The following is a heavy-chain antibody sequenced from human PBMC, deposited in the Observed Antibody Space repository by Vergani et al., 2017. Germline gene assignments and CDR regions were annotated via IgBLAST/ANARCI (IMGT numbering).Heavy chain of an antibody. CDR2: FDPEDGET. CDR1: GYTLTELS. J-gene: IGHJ6*02. Sequence: QVQLVQSGAEVKKPGASVKVSCKVSGYTLTELSMHWMRQAPGKGLEWMGGFDPEDGETIYAQKFQGRVTMTEDTSTDTAYMELSSLRSEDTAVYYCATFRGRYSSTNCYAVRFGELLPPNYYGMDVWGQGTTVTVSS. D-gene: IGHD2-2*01. V-gene: IGHV1-24*01. CDR3: ATFRGRYSSTNCYAVRFGELLPPNYYGMDV.